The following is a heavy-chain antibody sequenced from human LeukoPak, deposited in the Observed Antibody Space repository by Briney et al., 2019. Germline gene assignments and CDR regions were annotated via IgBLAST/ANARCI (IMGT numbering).Heavy chain of an antibody. V-gene: IGHV3-7*01. Sequence: GGSLRLSCAASGFTFSNNWMTWVRQAPGKGLEWVASVKKDASEKSYVDSVKGRFTISRDNAKNSLYLQMNSLRVEDTAVYYCARRFPPPTLGYKYYYYYYMDVWGKGTTVTVSS. CDR2: VKKDASEK. D-gene: IGHD2-15*01. CDR1: GFTFSNNW. CDR3: ARRFPPPTLGYKYYYYYYMDV. J-gene: IGHJ6*03.